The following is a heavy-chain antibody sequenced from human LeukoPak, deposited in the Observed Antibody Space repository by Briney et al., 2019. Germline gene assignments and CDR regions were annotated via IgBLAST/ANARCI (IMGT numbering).Heavy chain of an antibody. D-gene: IGHD4-11*01. Sequence: PGGSLRLSCAASGFTFSRYWMHWVRQAPGKGLVWVSRINSDGIGTSYADSVKGRFTISRDNAKNTLYLQMNSLRAEDTAVYYCARDYSNSNWFDPWGKGTLVTVSS. CDR3: ARDYSNSNWFDP. CDR1: GFTFSRYW. V-gene: IGHV3-74*01. J-gene: IGHJ5*02. CDR2: INSDGIGT.